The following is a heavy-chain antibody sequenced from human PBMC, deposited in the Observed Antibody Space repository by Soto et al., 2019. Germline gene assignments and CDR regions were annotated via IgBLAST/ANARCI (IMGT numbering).Heavy chain of an antibody. D-gene: IGHD6-19*01. CDR2: ISGSGGST. J-gene: IGHJ4*02. V-gene: IGHV3-23*01. CDR1: GFTFSSYA. CDR3: AKDRARSPHDY. Sequence: TGGSLRLSCAASGFTFSSYAMSWVRQAPGKGLEWVSVISGSGGSTYYADSVKGRFTISRDNSKNTMYLQMNSLRAEDTAVYYCAKDRARSPHDYWGQGTLVTVSS.